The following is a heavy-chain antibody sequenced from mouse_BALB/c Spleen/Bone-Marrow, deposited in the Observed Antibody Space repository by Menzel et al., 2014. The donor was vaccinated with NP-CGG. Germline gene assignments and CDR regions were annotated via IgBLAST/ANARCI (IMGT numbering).Heavy chain of an antibody. CDR3: ARMGYYGWLAY. CDR2: INPDSKTK. J-gene: IGHJ3*01. D-gene: IGHD1-1*01. V-gene: IGHV4-1*02. Sequence: EVKLEESGGGLVQPGGFLKLPCAASGFDFRTYWMSWVRQAPGKGLEWIGEINPDSKTKNYAPSLKDKFIISRDNAKNTLYLQMSKVRSEDTALYYCARMGYYGWLAYWGQGTLVTVSA. CDR1: GFDFRTYW.